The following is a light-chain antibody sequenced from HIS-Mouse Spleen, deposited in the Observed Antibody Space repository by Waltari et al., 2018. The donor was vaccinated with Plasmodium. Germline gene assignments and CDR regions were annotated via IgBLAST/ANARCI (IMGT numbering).Light chain of an antibody. J-gene: IGLJ2*01. CDR3: CSYAGSYTFVV. CDR1: SSDVGGYNY. V-gene: IGLV2-11*01. CDR2: DVI. Sequence: QSALTQPRSVSGSPGQSVTISCTGTSSDVGGYNYVSWYQQHPGKAPKLMIYDVINRPSGVPVRFSGSKSGNTTSLTISGLQAEDEADYYCCSYAGSYTFVVFGGGTKLTVL.